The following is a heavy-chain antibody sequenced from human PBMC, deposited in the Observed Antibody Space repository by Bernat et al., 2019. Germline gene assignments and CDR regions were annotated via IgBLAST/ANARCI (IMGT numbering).Heavy chain of an antibody. J-gene: IGHJ4*02. V-gene: IGHV3-30*18. D-gene: IGHD2-2*01. CDR2: LSYDGSNK. CDR3: AKEAILTNIVVVPAAKYY. CDR1: GFTFSSYG. Sequence: QVQLVESGGGVVQPGRSLRLSCAASGFTFSSYGMHWVRQAPGKGLEWVAVLSYDGSNKYYADSVKGRFTISRDNSKNTLYLQMNSLRAEDTAVYYCAKEAILTNIVVVPAAKYYWGQGTLVTVSS.